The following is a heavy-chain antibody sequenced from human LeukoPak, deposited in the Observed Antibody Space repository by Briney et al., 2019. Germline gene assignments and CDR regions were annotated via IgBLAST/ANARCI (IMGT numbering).Heavy chain of an antibody. CDR3: PKDRARYGRGWPGLDY. CDR1: DFSFIMYG. V-gene: IGHV3-30*02. Sequence: GGSLRLSCVASDFSFIMYGMHWVRQAPGKGLEWIAFIQYDGNNKYYADSVKGRFTISRDKSKNTLFLQMNSLRTDDSAVYYCPKDRARYGRGWPGLDYWGQGTLVTVSS. J-gene: IGHJ4*02. D-gene: IGHD6-19*01. CDR2: IQYDGNNK.